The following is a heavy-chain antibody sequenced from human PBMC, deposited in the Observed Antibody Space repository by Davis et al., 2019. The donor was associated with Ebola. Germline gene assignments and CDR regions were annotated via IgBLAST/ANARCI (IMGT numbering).Heavy chain of an antibody. Sequence: ALRLSCAASGLTFDDYGMSWVRQAPGKGLEWVSGINWNGGSTGYADSVKGRFTISRDNAKNSLYLQMNSLRAEDTALYHCARERSVAVAGTGYAFDIWGQGTMVTVSS. CDR1: GLTFDDYG. V-gene: IGHV3-20*01. J-gene: IGHJ3*02. CDR3: ARERSVAVAGTGYAFDI. D-gene: IGHD6-19*01. CDR2: INWNGGST.